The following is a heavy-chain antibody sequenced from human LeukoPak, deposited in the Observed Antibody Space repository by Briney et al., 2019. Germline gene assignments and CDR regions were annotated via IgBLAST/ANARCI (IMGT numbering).Heavy chain of an antibody. CDR1: EFTFSNYA. V-gene: IGHV3-23*01. CDR3: AKNMVRGVLGR. D-gene: IGHD3-10*01. Sequence: PGGSLRLSCAASEFTFSNYAMSWVRQAPGKGLEWVSAISDSAGSTYYADSVKGRFTISRDNSKNTLYLQMNSLRGEDTAVYYCAKNMVRGVLGRWGQGTTVTVSS. CDR2: ISDSAGST. J-gene: IGHJ6*02.